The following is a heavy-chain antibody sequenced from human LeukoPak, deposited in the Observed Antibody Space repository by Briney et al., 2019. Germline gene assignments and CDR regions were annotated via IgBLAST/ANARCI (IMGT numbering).Heavy chain of an antibody. CDR1: GYTFSNYA. D-gene: IGHD3-3*01. CDR2: IRYDGSDS. V-gene: IGHV3-30*02. J-gene: IGHJ3*01. Sequence: PGGSLRLSCSAFGYTFSNYAMHWVRQAPGKGLDWVAFIRYDGSDSYYTDSAKGRFTISRDDSKKTLYLQMNSLRTEDTAVYYCALLGVVIPPDTYDVWGQGTLVTVSS. CDR3: ALLGVVIPPDTYDV.